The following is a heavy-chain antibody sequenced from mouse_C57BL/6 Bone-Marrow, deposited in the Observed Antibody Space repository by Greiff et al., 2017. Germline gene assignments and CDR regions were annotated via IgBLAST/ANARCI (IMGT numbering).Heavy chain of an antibody. CDR2: ISSGGSYT. CDR3: ARQRVPDYFDY. Sequence: EVQVVESGGDLVKPGGSLKLSCTASGFTFSSYGMSWVRQPPDKRLEWVATISSGGSYTYYPDSVKGRFTIPRDNDKNTLYLQMSSLKSEDTSMYYCARQRVPDYFDYWGQGTTLTVSS. J-gene: IGHJ2*01. CDR1: GFTFSSYG. V-gene: IGHV5-6*01.